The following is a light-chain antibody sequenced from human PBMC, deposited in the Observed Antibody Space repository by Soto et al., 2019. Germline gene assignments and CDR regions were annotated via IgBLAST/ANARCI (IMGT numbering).Light chain of an antibody. V-gene: IGKV3-15*01. CDR2: GAS. CDR3: QQYTNWPPWT. CDR1: QSVSSN. J-gene: IGKJ1*01. Sequence: EIVMTQSPVTLSVSPGERATLSCRASQSVSSNLAWYQQKPGQAPRLLIDGASTRATGIPARFSGSGSGTEFTLTFSSLQSEDFAVYYCQQYTNWPPWTFVQGTKVDIK.